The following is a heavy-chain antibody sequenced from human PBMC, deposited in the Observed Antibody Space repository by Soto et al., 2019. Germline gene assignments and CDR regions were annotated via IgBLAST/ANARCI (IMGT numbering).Heavy chain of an antibody. CDR2: INAGNGNT. CDR3: ATEPLRYFDWLPIDY. J-gene: IGHJ4*02. Sequence: QVQLVQSGAEVKKPGASVKVSCKASGYTFTSYAMHWVRQAPGQRLEWMGWINAGNGNTKYSQKFQGRVTITRETSASTAYMELSSLRSEDTAVYYCATEPLRYFDWLPIDYWGQGTLVTVSS. V-gene: IGHV1-3*01. D-gene: IGHD3-9*01. CDR1: GYTFTSYA.